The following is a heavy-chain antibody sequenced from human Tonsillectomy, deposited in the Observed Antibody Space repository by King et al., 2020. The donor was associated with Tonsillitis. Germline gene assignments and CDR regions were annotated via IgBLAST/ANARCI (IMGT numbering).Heavy chain of an antibody. J-gene: IGHJ4*02. D-gene: IGHD7-27*01. V-gene: IGHV4-59*01. Sequence: QVQLQESGPGLVKPSETLSLTCTVSGGSFSSDYWSWIRQPPGKGLEWIGYIYYSGSTNYNPSLKVRVTISLDTSKNQFSLRLSSVTAADTAVYFCARERVTGDENYFDYWGQGTLVTVSS. CDR2: IYYSGST. CDR3: ARERVTGDENYFDY. CDR1: GGSFSSDY.